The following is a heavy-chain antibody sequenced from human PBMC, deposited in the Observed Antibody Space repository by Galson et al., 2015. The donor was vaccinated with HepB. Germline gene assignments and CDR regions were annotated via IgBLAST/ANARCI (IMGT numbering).Heavy chain of an antibody. CDR3: ARDYYYDSSGYSLFFDY. J-gene: IGHJ4*02. CDR2: ISSSSSTI. CDR1: GFTFSSYS. V-gene: IGHV3-48*04. D-gene: IGHD3-22*01. Sequence: SLRLSCAASGFTFSSYSMNWVRQAPGKGLEWVSYISSSSSTIYYADSVKGRFTISRDNAKNSLYLQMNSLRAEDTAVYYCARDYYYDSSGYSLFFDYWGQGTLVTVSS.